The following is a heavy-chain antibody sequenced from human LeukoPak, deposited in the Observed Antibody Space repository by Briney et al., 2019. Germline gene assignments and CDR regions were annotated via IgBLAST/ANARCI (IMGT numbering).Heavy chain of an antibody. CDR1: GFXLSSYA. CDR3: ARETNDYFFDS. Sequence: GGSLRLSCAASGFXLSSYAMSWVRQAPGKGLEWVSAVSRSGGGTFYADSVKGRVTISRDSSRNTLYLQMNSLRAEDTAVYYCARETNDYFFDSWGQGTLVTVSS. CDR2: VSRSGGGT. V-gene: IGHV3-23*01. D-gene: IGHD2-21*02. J-gene: IGHJ4*02.